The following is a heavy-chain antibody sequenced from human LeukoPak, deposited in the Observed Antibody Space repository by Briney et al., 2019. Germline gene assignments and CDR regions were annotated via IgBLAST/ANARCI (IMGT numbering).Heavy chain of an antibody. CDR2: IIPIFGTA. V-gene: IGHV1-69*05. D-gene: IGHD3-10*01. CDR3: ARDQVAPIITMVRGVISAFDI. J-gene: IGHJ3*02. CDR1: GGTFSSYA. Sequence: SVKVSCKASGGTFSSYANSWVRQAPGQGLEWMGGIIPIFGTANYAQKFQGRVTITTDEATSTAYMELSSLRSEDTAVYYCARDQVAPIITMVRGVISAFDIWGQGTMVTVSS.